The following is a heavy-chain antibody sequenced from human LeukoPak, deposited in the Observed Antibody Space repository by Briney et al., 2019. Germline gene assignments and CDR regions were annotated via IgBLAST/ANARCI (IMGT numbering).Heavy chain of an antibody. D-gene: IGHD6-19*01. CDR2: IYYSGST. CDR3: ARHVYSSGWYSLDYFDY. V-gene: IGHV4-39*01. Sequence: SETLSLTCTVSGDSISSSSYYWGWIRQPPGKGLEWIGSIYYSGSTYYNPSLKSRVTISVDTSKNQFSLKLSSVTATDTAVYYCARHVYSSGWYSLDYFDYWGQGTLVTVSS. CDR1: GDSISSSSYY. J-gene: IGHJ4*02.